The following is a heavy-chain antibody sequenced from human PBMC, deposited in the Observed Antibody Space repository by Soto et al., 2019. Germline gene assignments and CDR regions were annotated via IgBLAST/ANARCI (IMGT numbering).Heavy chain of an antibody. Sequence: GRSLRLSGAASGFTFSSYGMHWVRQAPGKGLEWVVAIWYDGSNKYYADSVKGRFTISRDNSKNTLYLQMNSLRAEDTVVYYFAREIARSSSISPPFDYLGQGTRDNVSS. CDR3: AREIARSSSISPPFDY. CDR2: IWYDGSNK. CDR1: GFTFSSYG. D-gene: IGHD6-6*01. J-gene: IGHJ4*02. V-gene: IGHV3-33*01.